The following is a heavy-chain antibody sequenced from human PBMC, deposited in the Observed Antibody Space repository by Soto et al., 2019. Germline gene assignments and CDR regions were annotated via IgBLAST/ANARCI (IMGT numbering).Heavy chain of an antibody. J-gene: IGHJ4*02. CDR2: ISSKSKTI. CDR1: GFTFSSYS. D-gene: IGHD5-12*01. Sequence: EVQLVESGGALAQPGGSLRPSCAASGFTFSSYSMNWVRQAPGKGLEWLSYISSKSKTIFYADSVKGRFTISRDNVKDSLYLQMSSLRAEDTAVYYCAREDILGARSFDYWGQGTLVTVSS. CDR3: AREDILGARSFDY. V-gene: IGHV3-48*01.